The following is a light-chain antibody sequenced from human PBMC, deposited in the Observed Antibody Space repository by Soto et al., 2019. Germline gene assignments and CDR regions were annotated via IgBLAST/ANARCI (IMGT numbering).Light chain of an antibody. CDR3: QQRSNWPLIT. J-gene: IGKJ1*01. V-gene: IGKV3-11*01. Sequence: EILMTQSPATVSVSPGARATLSCRASQSVSSNLAWYHHKPGQAPRLLIYDASVRATGIPARFSGSGSGTDFTLTISSLEPEDFAVYYCQQRSNWPLITFGQGTKVDIK. CDR1: QSVSSN. CDR2: DAS.